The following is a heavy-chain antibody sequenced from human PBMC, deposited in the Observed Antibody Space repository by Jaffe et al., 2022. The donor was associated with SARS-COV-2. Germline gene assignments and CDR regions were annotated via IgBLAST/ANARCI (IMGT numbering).Heavy chain of an antibody. CDR1: GFTFSSYD. Sequence: EVQLVESGGGLVQPGGSLRLSCAASGFTFSSYDMHWVRQATGKGLEWVSAIGTAGDTYYPGSVKGRFTISRENAKNSLYLQMNSLRAGDTAVYYCARSASSAPRDAVGHNAFDIWGQGTMVTVSS. D-gene: IGHD6-25*01. CDR3: ARSASSAPRDAVGHNAFDI. J-gene: IGHJ3*02. CDR2: IGTAGDT. V-gene: IGHV3-13*01.